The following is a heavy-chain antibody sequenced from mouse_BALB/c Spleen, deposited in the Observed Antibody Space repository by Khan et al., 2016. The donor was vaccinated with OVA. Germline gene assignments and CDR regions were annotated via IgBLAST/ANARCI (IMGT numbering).Heavy chain of an antibody. V-gene: IGHV1S135*01. D-gene: IGHD2-2*01. J-gene: IGHJ3*01. CDR1: GYSFTSYY. Sequence: IQLVQSGPELMKPGASVKISCKASGYSFTSYYIHWVMQSPGASLDWIGYIDPFSGGTTYNQKFKGKATLTVDKSSSTAYIHLSNLTSEDSAVYYGTRHGFVAWFSYWGQGTLVTVSA. CDR2: IDPFSGGT. CDR3: TRHGFVAWFSY.